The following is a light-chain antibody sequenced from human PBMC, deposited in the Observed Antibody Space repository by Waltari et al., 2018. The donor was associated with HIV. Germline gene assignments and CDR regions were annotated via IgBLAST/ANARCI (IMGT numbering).Light chain of an antibody. Sequence: SYELTPPPSVSVSPGQTASITCSGDKLGDSYPCWYQQKPGQSPVLVIYQDSKRPSGIPERFSGSNSGNTATLTISGTQAMDEADYYCQAWDSSTVVFGGGTKLTVL. CDR1: KLGDSY. CDR3: QAWDSSTVV. V-gene: IGLV3-1*01. J-gene: IGLJ2*01. CDR2: QDS.